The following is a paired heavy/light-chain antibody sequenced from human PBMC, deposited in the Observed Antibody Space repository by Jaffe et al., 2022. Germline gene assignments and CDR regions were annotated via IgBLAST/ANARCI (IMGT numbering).Heavy chain of an antibody. CDR2: TSGASSRT. CDR1: GFTFKTSA. J-gene: IGHJ4*02. Sequence: DVQLSESGGGLVQPGGSLRLSCATSGFTFKTSAMSWVRRAPGKGLEWVSATSGASSRTYYAESVKGRFTIFRDNSQNVLYLQMSNLRADDSAMYYCARERNYGDFDYWGQGTLVTVSS. V-gene: IGHV3-23*01. CDR3: ARERNYGDFDY. D-gene: IGHD4-17*01.
Light chain of an antibody. CDR3: QQFYKYPGN. CDR2: KAS. J-gene: IGKJ3*01. Sequence: DIQMTQSPSTLSASVGDRVTITCRASQSISNWLAWYQLKPGKAPKILIYKASFLETGVPSRFSGSGSGTEFTLTIDNLQPDDLGTYFCQQFYKYPGNFGPGTTVEI. V-gene: IGKV1-5*03. CDR1: QSISNW.